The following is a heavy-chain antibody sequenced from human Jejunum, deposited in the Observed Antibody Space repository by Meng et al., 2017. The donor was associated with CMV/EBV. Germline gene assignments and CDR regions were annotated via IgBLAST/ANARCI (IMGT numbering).Heavy chain of an antibody. Sequence: SGFTFSSYAMNWVRQAPGKGLEWVSTIPTFGDSTYYADFVRGRFTISRDNSKDTLYLEMTDLRVEDTALYYCAARVGPSGSYYFDSWGQGSLVTVSS. CDR2: IPTFGDST. CDR3: AARVGPSGSYYFDS. D-gene: IGHD3-10*01. V-gene: IGHV3-23*01. J-gene: IGHJ4*02. CDR1: GFTFSSYA.